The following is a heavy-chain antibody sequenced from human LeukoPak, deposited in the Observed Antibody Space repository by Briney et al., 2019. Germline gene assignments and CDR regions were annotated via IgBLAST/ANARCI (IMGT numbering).Heavy chain of an antibody. CDR3: ARSGVTTIPNFDY. Sequence: ASVKVSCEASGYTFTGYYIHWVRQAPGQGLEWMVWINPNSGATNSVQKFQGRVTMTRDTSISTAYMELNGLRSDDTAVYYCARSGVTTIPNFDYWGQGTLVTVSS. V-gene: IGHV1-2*02. D-gene: IGHD5-12*01. CDR1: GYTFTGYY. CDR2: INPNSGAT. J-gene: IGHJ4*02.